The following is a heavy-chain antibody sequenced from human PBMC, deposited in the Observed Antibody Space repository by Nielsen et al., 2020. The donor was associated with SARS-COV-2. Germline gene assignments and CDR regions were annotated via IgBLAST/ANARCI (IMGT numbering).Heavy chain of an antibody. D-gene: IGHD4-17*01. CDR1: GYTFTSYG. V-gene: IGHV1-18*01. J-gene: IGHJ4*02. Sequence: ASVKVSCKASGYTFTSYGISWVRQAPGQGLEWMGWISAYNGNTNYAQKLQGRVTMTTDTSTSTAYMELRSLRSDDTAVYYCARDMGEYPTVTHYFDYWGQGTLVTVSS. CDR3: ARDMGEYPTVTHYFDY. CDR2: ISAYNGNT.